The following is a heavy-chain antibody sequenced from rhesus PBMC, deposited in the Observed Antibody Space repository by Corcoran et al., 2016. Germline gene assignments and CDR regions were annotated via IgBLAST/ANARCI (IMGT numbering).Heavy chain of an antibody. V-gene: IGHV4-173*01. D-gene: IGHD6-37*01. CDR3: AREERWLVRVFDY. J-gene: IGHJ4*01. CDR2: ISGSGGST. Sequence: QVQLQESGPGLVKPSETLSLTCAVSGGSISSNYWSWIRQPPGKGLGWIGRISGSGGSTEYNPTVKSRVKMSTDTSKNQFSLKLSSVTAADTAGYYWAREERWLVRVFDYWGQGVLVTVSS. CDR1: GGSISSNY.